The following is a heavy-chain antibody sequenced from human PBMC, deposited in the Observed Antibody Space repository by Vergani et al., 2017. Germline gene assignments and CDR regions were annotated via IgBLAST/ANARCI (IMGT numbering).Heavy chain of an antibody. V-gene: IGHV3-23*01. J-gene: IGHJ4*02. Sequence: EVQLLESGGGLVQPGGSLRLSCAASGFTFSSYAMSWVRQAPGKGLEWVSAISGSGGSTYYADSVKGRFTISRDNSKNTLYLQMNSLRAEDTAVYYCAKDRPGSGYCSSTSCYCDYWGQGTLVTVSS. CDR3: AKDRPGSGYCSSTSCYCDY. CDR2: ISGSGGST. CDR1: GFTFSSYA. D-gene: IGHD2-2*03.